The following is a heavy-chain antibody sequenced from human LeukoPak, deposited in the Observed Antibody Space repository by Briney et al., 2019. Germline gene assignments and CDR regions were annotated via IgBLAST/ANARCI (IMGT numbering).Heavy chain of an antibody. D-gene: IGHD3-22*01. Sequence: ASVKVSCKASGYTFTGYYMHWVRQAPGQGLEWMGWINPNSGGTNYAQKFQGRVTMTRDTSISTAYMELSRLRSDDTAVYYCARTIYYDSSARTGYFDYWGQGTLVTVSS. CDR3: ARTIYYDSSARTGYFDY. J-gene: IGHJ4*02. CDR1: GYTFTGYY. V-gene: IGHV1-2*02. CDR2: INPNSGGT.